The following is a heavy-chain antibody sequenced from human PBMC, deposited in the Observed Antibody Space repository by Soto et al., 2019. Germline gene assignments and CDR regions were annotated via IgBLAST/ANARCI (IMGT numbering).Heavy chain of an antibody. CDR1: GYRFTTHY. Sequence: QVQLVQSGAEVKKPGASVRVSCEASGYRFTTHYIHWVRQAPGQGHEWMGRMNVGTGGTTYAHKFQGRVTMTRDTSIRTAYLEVSSVKSDDTAMYYCARDGNFALRGYSFGFDFWGQGTLVTVSS. D-gene: IGHD5-18*01. CDR2: MNVGTGGT. V-gene: IGHV1-2*06. CDR3: ARDGNFALRGYSFGFDF. J-gene: IGHJ4*02.